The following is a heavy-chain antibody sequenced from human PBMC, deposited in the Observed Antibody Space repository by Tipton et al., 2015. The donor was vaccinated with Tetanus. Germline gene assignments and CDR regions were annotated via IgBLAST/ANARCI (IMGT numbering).Heavy chain of an antibody. CDR3: ARPRPSGNYYYGMDV. J-gene: IGHJ6*02. V-gene: IGHV3-11*04. Sequence: SLRLSCAASGFIFSDYYMSWIRQAPGKGLEWVSYISSSGSTIYYADSVKGRFTISRDNAKNSLYLQMNSLRAEDTAVYYCARPRPSGNYYYGMDVWGQGTTVTVSS. D-gene: IGHD1-26*01. CDR1: GFIFSDYY. CDR2: ISSSGSTI.